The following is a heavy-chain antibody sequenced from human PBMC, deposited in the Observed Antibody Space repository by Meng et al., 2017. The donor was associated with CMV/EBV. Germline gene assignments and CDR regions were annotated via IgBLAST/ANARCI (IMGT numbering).Heavy chain of an antibody. CDR3: ASPPGYSSGWYLN. V-gene: IGHV3-74*01. CDR2: INSDGSSP. Sequence: ASGFPFSSYWMHWVRQAPGKGLVWVSRINSDGSSPSYSDSVKGRFTISRDNAQNTLYLHMNSLRADYTAVYYCASPPGYSSGWYLNWGQGTLVTVSS. D-gene: IGHD6-19*01. CDR1: GFPFSSYW. J-gene: IGHJ4*02.